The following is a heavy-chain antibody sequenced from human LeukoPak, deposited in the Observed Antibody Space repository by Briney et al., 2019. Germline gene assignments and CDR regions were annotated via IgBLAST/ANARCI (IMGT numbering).Heavy chain of an antibody. CDR1: GGSISSSSYY. J-gene: IGHJ4*02. CDR3: AREYSRSVVAGSRPDL. V-gene: IGHV4-39*02. Sequence: PSETLSLSCSVSGGSISSSSYYWGWIRQSPGKGLEWIGSMYYRGTTYENSSLKSRLTLSIDTSNNQFSLKLTSVTAADTAVYFCAREYSRSVVAGSRPDLWGQGLQCPVSS. D-gene: IGHD2-21*01. CDR2: MYYRGTT.